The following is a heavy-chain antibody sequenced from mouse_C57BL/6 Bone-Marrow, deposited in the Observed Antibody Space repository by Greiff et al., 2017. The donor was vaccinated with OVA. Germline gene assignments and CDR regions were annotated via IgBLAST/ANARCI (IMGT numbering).Heavy chain of an antibody. J-gene: IGHJ2*01. Sequence: EVKLVESGGGLVKPGGSLKLSCAASGFTFSSYAMSWVRQTPEKRLEWVATISDGGSYTYYPDNVKGRFTISRDNAKNNLYLQMSHLKSEDTAMYYCARFRCLLLDYWGQGTTLTVSS. V-gene: IGHV5-4*03. CDR3: ARFRCLLLDY. CDR1: GFTFSSYA. CDR2: ISDGGSYT. D-gene: IGHD2-3*01.